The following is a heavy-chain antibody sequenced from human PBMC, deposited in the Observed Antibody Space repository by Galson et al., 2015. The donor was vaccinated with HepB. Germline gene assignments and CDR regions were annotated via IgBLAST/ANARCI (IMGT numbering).Heavy chain of an antibody. CDR3: TRDLRREDYFDY. CDR2: ISYDGTTI. J-gene: IGHJ4*02. Sequence: SLRLSCAASGFTFSSYGMHWVRQAPGKGLEWVAVISYDGTTINYADSVRGRFTISRDNARNTLYLQMKSLRVDDTAVYYCTRDLRREDYFDYWGQGTLVTVSS. CDR1: GFTFSSYG. V-gene: IGHV3-30*03.